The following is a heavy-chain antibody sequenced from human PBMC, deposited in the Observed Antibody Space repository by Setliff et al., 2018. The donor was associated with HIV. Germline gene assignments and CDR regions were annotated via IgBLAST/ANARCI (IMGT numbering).Heavy chain of an antibody. CDR3: ARLILGELSLFGPYWYFDL. Sequence: PSETLSLTCSVSGGSIDSSDCYWGWIRQPPGKGLEWIGTVYYTGSTFYNPSLESRVTISVDTSNNQFSLKLRSVTATDTTVYYCARLILGELSLFGPYWYFDLWGRGTLVTVSS. D-gene: IGHD3-16*02. V-gene: IGHV4-39*01. J-gene: IGHJ2*01. CDR2: VYYTGST. CDR1: GGSIDSSDCY.